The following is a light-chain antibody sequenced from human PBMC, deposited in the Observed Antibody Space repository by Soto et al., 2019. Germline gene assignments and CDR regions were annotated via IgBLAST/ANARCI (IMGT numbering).Light chain of an antibody. J-gene: IGLJ1*01. CDR2: RNN. CDR1: SSNIGSNY. V-gene: IGLV1-47*01. CDR3: AAWDDSLSGFYV. Sequence: QSVLTQPPSASWTPGQSVTISCSGSSSNIGSNYVYWYQQLPGTAPKLLIYRNNQRPSGVPDRFSGSKSGTSASLAISGLRSEDEADYYCAAWDDSLSGFYVFGTGTRSPS.